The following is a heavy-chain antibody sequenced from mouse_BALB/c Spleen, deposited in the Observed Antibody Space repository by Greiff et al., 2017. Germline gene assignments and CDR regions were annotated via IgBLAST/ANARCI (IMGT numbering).Heavy chain of an antibody. Sequence: EVKLMESGGGLVKPGGSLKLSCAASGFTFSSYAMSWVRQSPEKRLEWVAEISSGGSYTYYPDTVTGRFTISRDNAKNTLYLEMSSLRSEDTAMYYCAREGSTMIKGAWFAYWGQGTLVTVSA. CDR3: AREGSTMIKGAWFAY. J-gene: IGHJ3*01. D-gene: IGHD2-4*01. CDR1: GFTFSSYA. V-gene: IGHV5-9-4*01. CDR2: ISSGGSYT.